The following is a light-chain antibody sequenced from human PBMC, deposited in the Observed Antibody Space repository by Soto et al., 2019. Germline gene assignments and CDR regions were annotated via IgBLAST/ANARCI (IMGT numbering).Light chain of an antibody. CDR2: GAS. CDR1: QSVSSSY. CDR3: QQYNNWPPQT. V-gene: IGKV3-20*01. J-gene: IGKJ1*01. Sequence: STESPGTLSGGSGKRGTVSCRDIQSVSSSYLAWYQQKPGQAPRLLIYGASSWVTGIPDRFRGFGSGTDFPLTLSRLEAEDSAVYYCQQYNNWPPQTFGQGTKVDIK.